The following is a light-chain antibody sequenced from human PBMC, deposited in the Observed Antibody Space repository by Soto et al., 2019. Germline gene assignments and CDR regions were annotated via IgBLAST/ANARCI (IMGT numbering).Light chain of an antibody. CDR3: QQYFSFPYT. CDR2: WAS. V-gene: IGKV4-1*01. J-gene: IGKJ2*01. CDR1: QSVLYSSNNKDY. Sequence: DIVLTQSPDSLAVSLGERATINCKSSQSVLYSSNNKDYLAWYQQKPGQPPKLLIYWASTRESGVPDRFSGSGSATDFILTISSLQAEDVAAYYCQQYFSFPYTFGQGDKLEIK.